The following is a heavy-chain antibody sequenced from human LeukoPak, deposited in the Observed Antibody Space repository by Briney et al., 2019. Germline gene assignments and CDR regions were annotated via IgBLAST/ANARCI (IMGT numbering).Heavy chain of an antibody. CDR2: IYPRDGST. J-gene: IGHJ4*02. CDR1: GYTLTELS. CDR3: ARDQEGFDY. V-gene: IGHV1-46*01. Sequence: ASVKVSCKVSGYTLTELSMRWVRQAPGQGLEWMGMIYPRDGSTSYAQKFQGGVTVTRDTSTSTVHMELSGLRSEDTAVYYCARDQEGFDYWGQGTLVTVSS.